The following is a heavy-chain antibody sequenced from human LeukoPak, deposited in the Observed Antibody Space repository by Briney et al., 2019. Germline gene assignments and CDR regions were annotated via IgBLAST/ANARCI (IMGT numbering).Heavy chain of an antibody. V-gene: IGHV3-23*01. D-gene: IGHD3-16*01. CDR2: LSANGANT. CDR1: GFAFSTYA. CDR3: AKDFRGSYDY. J-gene: IGHJ4*02. Sequence: PGGSLRLSCAVSGFAFSTYAMGWVRQAPGGGLEWVSALSANGANTYYADSVKGRFTISRDNSKYMLYLQMNSLRADDTAVYYCAKDFRGSYDYWGQGALVTVSS.